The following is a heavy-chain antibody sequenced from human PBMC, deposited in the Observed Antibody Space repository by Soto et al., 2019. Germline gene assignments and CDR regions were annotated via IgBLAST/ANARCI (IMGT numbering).Heavy chain of an antibody. CDR2: IYSGGST. V-gene: IGHV3-53*01. D-gene: IGHD2-15*01. Sequence: EVPLVESGGGLIQPGGSLRLSCAASGFTVSSNYMSWVRQAPGKGLEWVSVIYSGGSTYYADSVKGRFTISRDNSKNTLYLQMNSLRNEDTAVYYCARYCSGGSCYSNYAFDIWGQGTMVTVSS. CDR3: ARYCSGGSCYSNYAFDI. CDR1: GFTVSSNY. J-gene: IGHJ3*02.